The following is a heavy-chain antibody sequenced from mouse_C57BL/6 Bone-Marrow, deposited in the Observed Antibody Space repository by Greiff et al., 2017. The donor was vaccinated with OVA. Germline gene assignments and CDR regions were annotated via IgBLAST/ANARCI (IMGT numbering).Heavy chain of an antibody. D-gene: IGHD2-3*01. V-gene: IGHV1-50*01. CDR3: ARDGDGYYYFDY. Sequence: QVQLQQPGAELVKPGASVKLSCTASGYTFTSYWMQWVKQRPGQGLEWIGEIDPSDSYTNYNQKFKGKATLTVDTSSSTAYMQLSSLTSEDSAVYYCARDGDGYYYFDYWGQGTTLTVSS. J-gene: IGHJ2*01. CDR2: IDPSDSYT. CDR1: GYTFTSYW.